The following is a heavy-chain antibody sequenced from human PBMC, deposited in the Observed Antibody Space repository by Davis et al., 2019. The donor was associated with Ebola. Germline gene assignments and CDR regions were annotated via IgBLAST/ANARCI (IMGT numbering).Heavy chain of an antibody. J-gene: IGHJ4*02. Sequence: GESLKISCKGSGYSFTSYWISWVRQMPGKGLEWMGRIDPSDSYTNYSPSFQGHVTISADKSISTAYLQWSSLKASDTAMYYCARQPLSDYGDYVVTVGLGFDYWGQGTLVTVSS. CDR2: IDPSDSYT. CDR3: ARQPLSDYGDYVVTVGLGFDY. CDR1: GYSFTSYW. D-gene: IGHD4-17*01. V-gene: IGHV5-10-1*01.